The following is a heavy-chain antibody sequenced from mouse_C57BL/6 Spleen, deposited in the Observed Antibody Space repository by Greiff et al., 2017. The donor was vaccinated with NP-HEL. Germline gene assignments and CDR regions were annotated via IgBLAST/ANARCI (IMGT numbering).Heavy chain of an antibody. Sequence: EVKLVESGGGLVKPGGSLKLSCAASGFTFSDYGMHWVRQAPEKGLEWVAYISSGSSTTYYADTVKGRFTISRDNAKNTLFLQMTSLRSEDTTMYYCARKTYYYGSSGGYFDYWGQGTTLTVSS. CDR2: ISSGSSTT. D-gene: IGHD1-1*01. CDR3: ARKTYYYGSSGGYFDY. V-gene: IGHV5-17*01. J-gene: IGHJ2*01. CDR1: GFTFSDYG.